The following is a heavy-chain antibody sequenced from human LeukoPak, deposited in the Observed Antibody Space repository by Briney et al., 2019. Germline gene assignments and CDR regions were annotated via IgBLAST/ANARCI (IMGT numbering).Heavy chain of an antibody. V-gene: IGHV3-74*01. D-gene: IGHD2-8*01. CDR1: GLAFSAYK. CDR3: ARDRHCANGVCHNSAGMDV. Sequence: GGSLRLSCAASGLAFSAYKMHWVRQAPRKGLVWVSRISTDGYTTDYADFVQGRFTASRDNTKNTWSLEMNSLRAEDTAVYYCARDRHCANGVCHNSAGMDVWGQGTTVTVSS. J-gene: IGHJ6*02. CDR2: ISTDGYTT.